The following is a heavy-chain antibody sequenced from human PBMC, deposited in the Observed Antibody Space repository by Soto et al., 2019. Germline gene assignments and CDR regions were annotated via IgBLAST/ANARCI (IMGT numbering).Heavy chain of an antibody. CDR1: GFTFSSYA. CDR3: AKDLWYSSTYNWFDP. D-gene: IGHD6-13*01. V-gene: IGHV3-23*01. Sequence: HPGGSLRLSCAASGFTFSSYAMSWVRQAPGKGLEWVSAISGSGGSTYYADSVKGRFTISRDNSKNTLYLQMNSLRAEDTAVYYCAKDLWYSSTYNWFDPWGQGTLVTVSS. CDR2: ISGSGGST. J-gene: IGHJ5*02.